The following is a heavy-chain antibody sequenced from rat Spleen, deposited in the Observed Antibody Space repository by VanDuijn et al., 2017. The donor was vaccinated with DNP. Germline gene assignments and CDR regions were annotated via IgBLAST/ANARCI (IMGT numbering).Heavy chain of an antibody. V-gene: IGHV5-20*01. D-gene: IGHD4-3*01. Sequence: EVQLVESGGDLVQPGRSLKVSCVASGFTFNNYWMTWIRQAPTKGLEWVASISYDGVHAYYRGSVKGRFTISRDNAKNSLYLQMDSLRSEDTATYYCTSPVPSGHYVMDAWGQGTSVTVSS. J-gene: IGHJ4*01. CDR1: GFTFNNYW. CDR3: TSPVPSGHYVMDA. CDR2: ISYDGVHA.